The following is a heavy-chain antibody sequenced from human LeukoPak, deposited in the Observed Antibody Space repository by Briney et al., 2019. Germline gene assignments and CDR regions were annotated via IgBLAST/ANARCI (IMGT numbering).Heavy chain of an antibody. CDR2: INPSSGST. CDR1: GYTFTSYF. V-gene: IGHV1-46*01. Sequence: ASVKVSCKASGYTFTSYFIHWVRQAPGQGLEWMGIINPSSGSTSYTQKFRDRVTMTRDKSTSTVNMELSSLRSEDTAVYYCVRDLGYYDSSGYPTDFDYWGQGTLVTVSS. D-gene: IGHD3-22*01. CDR3: VRDLGYYDSSGYPTDFDY. J-gene: IGHJ4*02.